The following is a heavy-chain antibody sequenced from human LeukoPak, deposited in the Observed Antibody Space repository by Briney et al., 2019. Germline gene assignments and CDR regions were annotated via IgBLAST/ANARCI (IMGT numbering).Heavy chain of an antibody. CDR2: IYYSGST. V-gene: IGHV4-61*01. J-gene: IGHJ4*02. CDR3: AREKMSYYGSGSYYDY. D-gene: IGHD3-10*01. CDR1: GGSVSSGSFY. Sequence: SETLSLTCTVSGGSVSSGSFYWSWIRQPPGKGLEWIGYIYYSGSTNYNPSLKGRVTISVDTSKNQFSLKLSSVTAADTAVYYCAREKMSYYGSGSYYDYWGQGTLVTVPS.